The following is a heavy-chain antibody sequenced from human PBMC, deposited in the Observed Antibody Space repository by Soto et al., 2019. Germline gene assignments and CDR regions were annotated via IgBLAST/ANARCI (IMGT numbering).Heavy chain of an antibody. CDR1: GYTFTGYY. V-gene: IGHV1-2*02. CDR3: ARVQPGYYYYYGMDV. Sequence: ASVKVSCKASGYTFTGYYMHWVRQAPGQGLEWMGWINPNSGGTNYAQKFQGRVTMTRDTSISTAYMELSRLRPDDTAVYYCARVQPGYYYYYGMDVWGQGTTVTVSS. CDR2: INPNSGGT. J-gene: IGHJ6*02.